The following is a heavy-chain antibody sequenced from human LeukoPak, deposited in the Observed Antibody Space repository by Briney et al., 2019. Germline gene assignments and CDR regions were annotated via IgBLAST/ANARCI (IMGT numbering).Heavy chain of an antibody. Sequence: SETLSLTCAVYGGSFSGYYWSWIRQPLGKGLEWIGEINHSGSTNYNPSLKSRVTISVDTSKNQFSLKLSSVTAADTAVYYCARDRHLGYCSGGSCYRYDYWGQGTLVTVSS. J-gene: IGHJ4*02. V-gene: IGHV4-34*01. D-gene: IGHD2-15*01. CDR3: ARDRHLGYCSGGSCYRYDY. CDR2: INHSGST. CDR1: GGSFSGYY.